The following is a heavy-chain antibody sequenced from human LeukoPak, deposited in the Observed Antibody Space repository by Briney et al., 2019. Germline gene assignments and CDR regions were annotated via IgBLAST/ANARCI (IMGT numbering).Heavy chain of an antibody. D-gene: IGHD3-22*01. CDR2: ISSSGSTI. V-gene: IGHV3-48*03. CDR3: ATDYDSSGYYSAV. J-gene: IGHJ4*02. CDR1: GFTFSSYE. Sequence: PGGSLRLSCAASGFTFSSYEMNWVRQAPGKGLEWVSYISSSGSTIYYADSVKGRFTISRDNAKNSLYLQMNSLRAEDTAVYYCATDYDSSGYYSAVWGQGTLVTVSS.